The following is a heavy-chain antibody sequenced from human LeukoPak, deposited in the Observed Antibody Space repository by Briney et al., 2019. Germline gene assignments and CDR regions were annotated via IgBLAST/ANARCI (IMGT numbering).Heavy chain of an antibody. CDR2: IYYSGTT. J-gene: IGHJ4*02. V-gene: IGHV4-59*08. CDR3: ARLASSGWSHCDY. D-gene: IGHD6-19*01. Sequence: PSETLSLTCTVSGGSISSHYWSWIRQPPGKGPEWIGYIYYSGTTNYNPSLKSRVTISVDTSKNQFSLKLNSVTAADTAVYYCARLASSGWSHCDYWGQGTLVTVSS. CDR1: GGSISSHY.